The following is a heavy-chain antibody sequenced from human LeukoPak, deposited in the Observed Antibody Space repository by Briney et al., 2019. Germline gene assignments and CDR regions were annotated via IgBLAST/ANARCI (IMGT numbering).Heavy chain of an antibody. V-gene: IGHV1-18*01. D-gene: IGHD1-26*01. CDR2: ISGYNGHT. CDR1: GYTFTDYG. J-gene: IGHJ4*02. Sequence: ASVKVSCKASGYTFTDYGISWVRQAPGQGPEWMGWISGYNGHTNNARKLEGRVTVTTDTSTSTAYMELKSLRSDDTAVYYCARDRKYSGSYFWDYWGQGTLVTVSS. CDR3: ARDRKYSGSYFWDY.